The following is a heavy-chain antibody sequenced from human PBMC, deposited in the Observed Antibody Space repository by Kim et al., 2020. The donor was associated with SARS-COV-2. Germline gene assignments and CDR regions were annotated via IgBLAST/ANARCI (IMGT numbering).Heavy chain of an antibody. D-gene: IGHD3-9*01. V-gene: IGHV1-18*01. CDR1: GYTFTSYG. CDR3: ARERGRSYYDILTPAWSTGIDV. Sequence: ASVKVSCKASGYTFTSYGISWVRQAPGQGLEWMGWISAYNGNTNYAQKLQGRVTMTTDTSTSTAYMELRSLRSDDTAVYYCARERGRSYYDILTPAWSTGIDVWGQGTTVTVSS. CDR2: ISAYNGNT. J-gene: IGHJ6*02.